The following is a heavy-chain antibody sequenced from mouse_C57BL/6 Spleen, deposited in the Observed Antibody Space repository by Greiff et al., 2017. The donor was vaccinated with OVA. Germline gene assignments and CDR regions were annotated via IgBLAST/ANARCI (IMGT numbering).Heavy chain of an antibody. Sequence: QVQLQQSGPGLVQPSQSLSITCTVSGFSLTSYGVHWVRQSPGTGLEGLGVIWSGGCTDYIAAFMSRLSITKDKPKSQVFFKTNSLQADDTAIYYSAKYYGNPYYYAMDYWGKGPSVTVAS. CDR2: IWSGGCT. D-gene: IGHD2-1*01. CDR1: GFSLTSYG. V-gene: IGHV2-5*01. J-gene: IGHJ4*01. CDR3: AKYYGNPYYYAMDY.